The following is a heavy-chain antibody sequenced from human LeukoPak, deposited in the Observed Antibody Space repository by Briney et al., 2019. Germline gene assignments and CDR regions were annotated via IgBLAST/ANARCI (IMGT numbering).Heavy chain of an antibody. CDR2: INHSGST. J-gene: IGHJ4*02. CDR1: GGSFSGYY. CDR3: ARVETGTTKLLDY. Sequence: SETLSLTCAVYGGSFSGYYWSWIRQPPGKGLEWIGEINHSGSTNYNSSLKSRVTISVDTSKNQFSLKLSSVTAADTAVYYCARVETGTTKLLDYWGQGTLVTVSS. V-gene: IGHV4-34*01. D-gene: IGHD1-1*01.